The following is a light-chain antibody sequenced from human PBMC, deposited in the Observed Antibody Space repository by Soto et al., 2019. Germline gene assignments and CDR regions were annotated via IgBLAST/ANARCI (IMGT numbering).Light chain of an antibody. CDR3: QQSEALVLS. CDR1: QDITDY. CDR2: DAS. V-gene: IGKV1-33*01. Sequence: DIQMTQSPSSLSASVGDRVTITCQASQDITDYLHWYQQKPGKAPRLLIYDASNLETGVPSRFSGSGYGTDFSFTISSLQPEDIATYYCQQSEALVLSFGGGTKVEIK. J-gene: IGKJ4*01.